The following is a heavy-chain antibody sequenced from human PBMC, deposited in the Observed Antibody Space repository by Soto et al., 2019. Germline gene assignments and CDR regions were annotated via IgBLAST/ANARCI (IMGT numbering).Heavy chain of an antibody. CDR2: IYYSGST. Sequence: ETLSLTCTVSGGSISSYYWSWIRQPPGKGVEWIGYIYYSGSTNYNPSLKSRVTISVDTSKNQFSLKLSSVTAADTAVYYCARESPQMTTVTTDYYYYMYVWGKGTTVTVSS. V-gene: IGHV4-59*01. J-gene: IGHJ6*03. CDR3: ARESPQMTTVTTDYYYYMYV. CDR1: GGSISSYY. D-gene: IGHD4-17*01.